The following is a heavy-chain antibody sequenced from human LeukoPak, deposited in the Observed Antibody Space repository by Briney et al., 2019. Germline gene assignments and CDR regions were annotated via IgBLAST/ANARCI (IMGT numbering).Heavy chain of an antibody. Sequence: PSETLSLTCTVSGGSLSSGGYYWSWIRQHPGTGLEWIGYIYYSGSTYYNPSLKSRVTISVDTSKNQFSLKLSSVTAADTAVYYCASAYSRDGYNYGAVDYWGQGTLVTVSS. CDR2: IYYSGST. V-gene: IGHV4-31*03. CDR1: GGSLSSGGYY. D-gene: IGHD5-24*01. J-gene: IGHJ4*02. CDR3: ASAYSRDGYNYGAVDY.